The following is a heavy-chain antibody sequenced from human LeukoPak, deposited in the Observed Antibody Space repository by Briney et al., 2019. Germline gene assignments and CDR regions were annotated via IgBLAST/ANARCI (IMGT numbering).Heavy chain of an antibody. CDR1: GFSFSVSDYG. V-gene: IGHV3-33*05. D-gene: IGHD6-19*01. Sequence: PGRSLTLSCAAPGFSFSVSDYGMNWVRQAPGKGLEWAAVVSYDGNYKYYADSVKGRFTISRDNSKNTLYLQMNSLRAEDTALYYCARYNAAVAGYDYWGQGTLVTVSS. CDR2: VSYDGNYK. J-gene: IGHJ4*02. CDR3: ARYNAAVAGYDY.